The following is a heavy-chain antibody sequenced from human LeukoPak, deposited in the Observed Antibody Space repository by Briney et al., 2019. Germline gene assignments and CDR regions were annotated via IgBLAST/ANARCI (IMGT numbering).Heavy chain of an antibody. Sequence: SQTLSLTCTVSGGSISSGDYYWSWIRQPPGKGLEWIGYIYYSGSTYYNPSLKSRVTISVDTSKNQFSLKLSSVTAADTAVYYCARVHDTSGYYYMLDYWGQGTLVTVSS. CDR1: GGSISSGDYY. CDR3: ARVHDTSGYYYMLDY. J-gene: IGHJ4*02. V-gene: IGHV4-30-4*08. D-gene: IGHD3-22*01. CDR2: IYYSGST.